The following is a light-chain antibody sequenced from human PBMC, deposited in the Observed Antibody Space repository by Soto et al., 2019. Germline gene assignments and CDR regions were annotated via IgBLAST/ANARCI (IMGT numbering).Light chain of an antibody. J-gene: IGLJ1*01. CDR3: ATWDDSLNGDV. CDR1: SSNIGRNT. Sequence: QSVLTQPPSASGTPGQRVTISCSGSSSNIGRNTVNWYQQLPGTAPKLLIFTNDQRPPGVPDRFSGSKSGTSASLAISGLQSEDEADYYCATWDDSLNGDVFGTGTKVTVL. CDR2: TND. V-gene: IGLV1-44*01.